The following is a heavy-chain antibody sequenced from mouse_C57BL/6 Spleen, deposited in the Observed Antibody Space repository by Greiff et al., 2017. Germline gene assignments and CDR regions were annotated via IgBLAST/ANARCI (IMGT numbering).Heavy chain of an antibody. V-gene: IGHV1-69*01. Sequence: VQLQQPGAELVMPGASVKLSCKASGYTFTSYWMHWVKQRPGQGLEWIGEIDPSDSYTNYNQKFKGKSTLTVDKSSSTAYMQLSSLTSEDSAVYYCARWKLGRNFDYGGQGTTLTVSS. D-gene: IGHD4-1*01. J-gene: IGHJ2*01. CDR2: IDPSDSYT. CDR3: ARWKLGRNFDY. CDR1: GYTFTSYW.